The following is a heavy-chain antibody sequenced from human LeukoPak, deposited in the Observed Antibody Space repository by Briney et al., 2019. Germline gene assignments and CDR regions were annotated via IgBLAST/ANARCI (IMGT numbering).Heavy chain of an antibody. J-gene: IGHJ6*03. V-gene: IGHV4-59*08. Sequence: SETLSLTCTVSGGSISSYYWSWIRQPPGKGLEWIGYIYYSGSTNYNPSLKSRVTISVDTSKNQFSLKLSSVTAADTAVYYCARADYGGNFRYYYYYYMDVWGKGTTVTVSS. CDR3: ARADYGGNFRYYYYYYMDV. D-gene: IGHD4-23*01. CDR1: GGSISSYY. CDR2: IYYSGST.